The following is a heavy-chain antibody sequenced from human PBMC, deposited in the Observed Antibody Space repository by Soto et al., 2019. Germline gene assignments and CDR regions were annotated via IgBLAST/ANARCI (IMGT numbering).Heavy chain of an antibody. CDR2: ISYDGSNK. J-gene: IGHJ4*02. V-gene: IGHV3-30-3*01. D-gene: IGHD3-10*01. CDR1: GFTFSSYA. CDR3: ARWNHRGVHYFDY. Sequence: PGGSLRLSCAASGFTFSSYAMHWVRQAPGKGLEWVAVISYDGSNKYYADSVKGRFTISRDNSKNTLYLQMNSLRAEDTAVYYCARWNHRGVHYFDYWGQGTLVTLSS.